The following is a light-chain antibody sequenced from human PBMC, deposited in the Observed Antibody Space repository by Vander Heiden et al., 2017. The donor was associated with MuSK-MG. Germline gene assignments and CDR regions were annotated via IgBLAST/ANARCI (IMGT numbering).Light chain of an antibody. J-gene: IGKJ1*01. CDR1: QSISSY. V-gene: IGKV1-39*01. CDR3: QQRDSTPRT. Sequence: DIQMTQSPSSLSASVGDRVTITCRASQSISSYLNWYQQKPGKAPNLLIYAASSLQSGVPSRFSGSGSGTDFTLTISRRQPEDFGTYYCQQRDSTPRTFGQGTKVEIK. CDR2: AAS.